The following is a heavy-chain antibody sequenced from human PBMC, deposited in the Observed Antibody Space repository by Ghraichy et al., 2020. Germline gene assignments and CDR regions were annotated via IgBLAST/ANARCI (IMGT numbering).Heavy chain of an antibody. V-gene: IGHV3-20*01. CDR2: INWNGGST. CDR3: ARSSLSISYGMDV. J-gene: IGHJ6*02. D-gene: IGHD3-16*01. CDR1: GFTFDDYG. Sequence: LSLTCAASGFTFDDYGMSWVRQAPGKGLEWVSGINWNGGSTGYADSVKGRFTISRDNAKNSLYLQMNSLRAEDTALYHCARSSLSISYGMDVWGQGTTVTVSS.